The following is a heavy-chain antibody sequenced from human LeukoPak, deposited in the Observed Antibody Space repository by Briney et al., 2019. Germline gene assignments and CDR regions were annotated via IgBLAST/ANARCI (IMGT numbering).Heavy chain of an antibody. CDR1: GFTFSNYA. CDR3: VKDHTELRGLFDY. J-gene: IGHJ4*02. Sequence: PGGSLRLSRAASGFTFSNYAMSWVRQAPGKGLEWVSAVIDSGDSTSYADSVKGRFTISRDNSNNTLYLQMNSLRAEDTAVYYCVKDHTELRGLFDYWGQGTLVTVSS. V-gene: IGHV3-23*01. CDR2: VIDSGDST. D-gene: IGHD1-14*01.